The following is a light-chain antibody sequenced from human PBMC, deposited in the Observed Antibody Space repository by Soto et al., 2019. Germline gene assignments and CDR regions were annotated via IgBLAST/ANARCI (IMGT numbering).Light chain of an antibody. Sequence: DIQMTQSPSSLSASVGDRVTITCRASQSISSYLNWYQQKPGKAPKLLIYDASKLETGVPSRFSGSGSGTDFTLTISSLQAEDIATYYCQQYDNLPLTFGGGTKVDIK. V-gene: IGKV1-33*01. CDR1: QSISSY. CDR3: QQYDNLPLT. J-gene: IGKJ4*01. CDR2: DAS.